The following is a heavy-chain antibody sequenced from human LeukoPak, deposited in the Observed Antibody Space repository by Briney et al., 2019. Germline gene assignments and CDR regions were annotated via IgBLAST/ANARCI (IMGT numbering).Heavy chain of an antibody. CDR3: ARVLRYFDPSSYGMDV. V-gene: IGHV1-18*01. Sequence: ASVKVSCKASGHTFTSYGISWVRQAPGQGLEWMGWISAYNGNTNYAQKLQGRVTMTTDTSTSTAYMELRSLRSDDTAVYYCARVLRYFDPSSYGMDVWGQGTTVTVSS. J-gene: IGHJ6*02. D-gene: IGHD3-9*01. CDR2: ISAYNGNT. CDR1: GHTFTSYG.